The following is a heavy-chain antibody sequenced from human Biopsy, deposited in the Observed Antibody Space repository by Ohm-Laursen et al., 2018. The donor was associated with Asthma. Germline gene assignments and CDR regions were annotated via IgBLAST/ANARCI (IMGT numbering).Heavy chain of an antibody. J-gene: IGHJ1*01. Sequence: GSLRLSCSASGFTFGDYCMSWARQVPGKGLEWVANIKHDGSEKNHVDSLKGRFTISRDNAKNSLYLQMNSLRAEDTAVYYCARTFHFWSPYHAEHYQLWGQGTLVTVSS. V-gene: IGHV3-7*01. CDR3: ARTFHFWSPYHAEHYQL. CDR2: IKHDGSEK. D-gene: IGHD3-3*01. CDR1: GFTFGDYC.